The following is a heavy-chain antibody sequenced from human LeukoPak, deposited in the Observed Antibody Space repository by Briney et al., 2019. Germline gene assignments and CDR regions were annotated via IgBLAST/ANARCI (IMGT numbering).Heavy chain of an antibody. V-gene: IGHV3-30*02. J-gene: IGHJ4*02. Sequence: GGSLRLSCAASGFTFSSYGMHWVRQAPGKGLEWVAFIRYDGSNKYYADSVKGRFTISRDNSKNTLYLQMNSLRAEDTAVYYCAKDSCSRTSCYLDYWGQGTLVTVSS. D-gene: IGHD2-2*01. CDR3: AKDSCSRTSCYLDY. CDR1: GFTFSSYG. CDR2: IRYDGSNK.